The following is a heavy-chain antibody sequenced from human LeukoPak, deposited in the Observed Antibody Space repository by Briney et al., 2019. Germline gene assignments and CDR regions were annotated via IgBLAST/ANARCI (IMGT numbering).Heavy chain of an antibody. CDR3: AKEMATIRAFDF. J-gene: IGHJ3*01. CDR1: GFTFSTYA. V-gene: IGHV3-23*01. Sequence: GGSLRLSCAASGFTFSTYAMSWVRQAPGKGLERVSVISGSGSSTHYADSVKGRFTISRDYSKNTLYLQMNSLRAEDTAVYYCAKEMATIRAFDFWGPGTMVTVSS. CDR2: ISGSGSST. D-gene: IGHD5-24*01.